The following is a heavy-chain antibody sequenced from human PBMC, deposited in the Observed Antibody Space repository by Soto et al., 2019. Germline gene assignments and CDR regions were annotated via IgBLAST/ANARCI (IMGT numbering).Heavy chain of an antibody. D-gene: IGHD6-6*01. V-gene: IGHV3-30-3*01. CDR1: GFTFSSYA. J-gene: IGHJ4*02. CDR2: ISYDGSNK. CDR3: ARAKGAGAARPLDY. Sequence: QVQLVESGGGVVQPGRPLRLSCAASGFTFSSYAMHWVRQAPGKGLEWVAVISYDGSNKYYADSVKGRFTISRDNSKNTLYLQMNSLRAEDTAVYYCARAKGAGAARPLDYWGQGTLVTVSS.